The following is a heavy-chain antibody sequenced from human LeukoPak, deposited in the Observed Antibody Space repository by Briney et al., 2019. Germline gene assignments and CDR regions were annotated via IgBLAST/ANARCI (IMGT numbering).Heavy chain of an antibody. CDR1: GGSISSYY. V-gene: IGHV4-59*01. D-gene: IGHD2-2*01. J-gene: IGHJ6*04. Sequence: PSETLSLTCTVSGGSISSYYWSWIRQPPGKGLEWIGYIYYSGSTNYNPSLKSRVTISVDTSKNQFSLELSSVTAADTAVYYCARDTVVPAAMTYYYYGMDVWGKGTTVTVSS. CDR2: IYYSGST. CDR3: ARDTVVPAAMTYYYYGMDV.